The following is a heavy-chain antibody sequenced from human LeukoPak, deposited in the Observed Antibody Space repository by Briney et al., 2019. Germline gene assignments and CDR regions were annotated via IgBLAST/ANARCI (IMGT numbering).Heavy chain of an antibody. J-gene: IGHJ6*03. Sequence: GGSLRLSCAASGFTFDTYNFNWVRQAPGKGLEWVASIRSYSSYIHYADSVKGRFTISRDDAKKSLDLQMNSLRAEDTAVYFCARYSEVYYYVDVWGAGSTVIVSS. CDR1: GFTFDTYN. CDR3: ARYSEVYYYVDV. CDR2: IRSYSSYI. D-gene: IGHD2-21*01. V-gene: IGHV3-21*01.